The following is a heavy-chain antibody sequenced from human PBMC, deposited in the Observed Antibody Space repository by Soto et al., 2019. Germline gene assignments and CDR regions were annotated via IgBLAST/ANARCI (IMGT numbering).Heavy chain of an antibody. CDR3: ARVGGINWFDP. CDR1: GGSISSGGYY. V-gene: IGHV4-31*03. CDR2: IYYSGST. Sequence: QVQLQESGPGLVKPSQTLSLTCTVSGGSISSGGYYWSWIRQHPGKGLEWIGYIYYSGSTYYNPSRKSRFTISVDTSKNQSSLQLRSVTAADTAVYSWARVGGINWFDPWGQGTLVTVSS. J-gene: IGHJ5*02. D-gene: IGHD3-16*01.